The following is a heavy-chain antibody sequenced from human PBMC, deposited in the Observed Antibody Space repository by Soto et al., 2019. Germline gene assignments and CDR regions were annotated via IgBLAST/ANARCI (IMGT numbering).Heavy chain of an antibody. Sequence: QVQLVESGGGVVQPGRSLRLSCAASGFTFSSYGMHWVRQAPGKGLEWVAGIWYEGSNKYYADSVKGRFTISRDNSKNTLYLQMNSLRVEDTAVYYCAPAQCSGGSCYIFDYWGQGTLVTVSS. CDR1: GFTFSSYG. CDR2: IWYEGSNK. J-gene: IGHJ4*02. CDR3: APAQCSGGSCYIFDY. V-gene: IGHV3-33*01. D-gene: IGHD2-15*01.